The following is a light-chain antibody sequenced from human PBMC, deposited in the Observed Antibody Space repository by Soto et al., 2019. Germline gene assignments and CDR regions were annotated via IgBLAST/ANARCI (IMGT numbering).Light chain of an antibody. CDR2: GAS. CDR3: QQYHDWPPLT. J-gene: IGKJ4*01. V-gene: IGKV3-15*01. CDR1: QSVGGN. Sequence: DIVMTQSPATLSVSPGESVTLSCRASQSVGGNVACYQQRPGQAPRLLISGASTRATGIPARFSGSGSGTEFTLTISSMQSEDFAVYHCQQYHDWPPLTFGGGTTVEIK.